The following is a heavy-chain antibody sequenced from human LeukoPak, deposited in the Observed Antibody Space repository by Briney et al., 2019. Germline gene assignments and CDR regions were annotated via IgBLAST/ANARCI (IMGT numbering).Heavy chain of an antibody. J-gene: IGHJ6*02. V-gene: IGHV4-34*01. D-gene: IGHD3-9*01. CDR2: INHSGST. CDR1: GGSFSGYY. CDR3: EFDYPVGGMDV. Sequence: SETLSLTCAVYGGSFSGYYWSWILQPPGKGLEWIGEINHSGSTNYNPSLKSRVTISVDTSKNQFPLKLSSVTAADTAVYYCEFDYPVGGMDVWGQGTTVTVSS.